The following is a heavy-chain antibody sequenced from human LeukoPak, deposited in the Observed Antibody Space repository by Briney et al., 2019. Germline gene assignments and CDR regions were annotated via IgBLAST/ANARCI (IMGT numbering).Heavy chain of an antibody. CDR3: AKSPRGSYYYYYYMDV. CDR2: IRYDGSNK. J-gene: IGHJ6*03. Sequence: GGSLRLSCAASGFTFSSYGMHWVRQAPAKGLEWVAFIRYDGSNKYYADSVKGRFTISRDNSKNTLYLQMNSLRAEDTAVYYCAKSPRGSYYYYYYMDVWGKGTTVTVSS. V-gene: IGHV3-30*02. CDR1: GFTFSSYG. D-gene: IGHD1-26*01.